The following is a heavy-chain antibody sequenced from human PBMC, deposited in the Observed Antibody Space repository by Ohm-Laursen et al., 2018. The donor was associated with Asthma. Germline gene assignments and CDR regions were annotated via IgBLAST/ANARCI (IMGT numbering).Heavy chain of an antibody. V-gene: IGHV3-48*01. CDR1: GFSFNNYS. CDR3: AREWGGMDV. D-gene: IGHD3-16*01. J-gene: IGHJ6*02. Sequence: SLRLSCTASGFSFNNYSMNWVRQAPGKGLEWVSYISSSSTIYYADSVKGRFTISRDNAKNSLYLQMNNLRAEDAAIYYCAREWGGMDVWGQGTTVTVSS. CDR2: ISSSSTI.